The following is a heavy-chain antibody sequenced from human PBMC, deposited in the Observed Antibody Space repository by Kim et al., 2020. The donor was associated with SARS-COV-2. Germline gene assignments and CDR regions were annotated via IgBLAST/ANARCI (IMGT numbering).Heavy chain of an antibody. D-gene: IGHD1-1*01. J-gene: IGHJ6*01. CDR2: INPTNGIT. CDR3: ARDRGTAVTGTWVSSYFSYGLDG. CDR1: GYTFTSYY. Sequence: ASVKVSCKASGYTFTSYYFHWVRQAPGQGLEWLGIINPTNGITSFPQKFQGRITMTRDTSTSTVYMELSSLRSEDTATYFCARDRGTAVTGTWVSSYFSYGLDGWGQGTTVTVSS. V-gene: IGHV1-46*01.